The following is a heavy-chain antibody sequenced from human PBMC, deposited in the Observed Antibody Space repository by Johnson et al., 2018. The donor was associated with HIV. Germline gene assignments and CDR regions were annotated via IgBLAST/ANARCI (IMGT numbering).Heavy chain of an antibody. J-gene: IGHJ3*01. Sequence: QVQLVESGGGVVQPGTSLRLSCAISGFTFSNYIMHWVRQAPGKGPEWVAGISYDGKNKDYGQSVRGRVTNSRDNSKSTLILQMDSLRADDTAVYYCARDRIQWWSYVGTFDVWGQGTTVTVSS. D-gene: IGHD2-15*01. CDR3: ARDRIQWWSYVGTFDV. V-gene: IGHV3-30*04. CDR2: ISYDGKNK. CDR1: GFTFSNYI.